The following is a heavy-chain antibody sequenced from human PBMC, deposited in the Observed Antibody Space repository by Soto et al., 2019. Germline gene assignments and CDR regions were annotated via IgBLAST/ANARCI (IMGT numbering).Heavy chain of an antibody. Sequence: GGLLRLCCGAAEVNCAGHSMNWVSQNPGKGLEWVSSISSTTNYIYYGDSMKGRFTISRDNAKNSLYLEMNSLRAEDTAVYYCAREYEDLTSYLDYWGQGTLVTV. CDR2: ISSTTNYI. J-gene: IGHJ4*02. D-gene: IGHD3-3*01. CDR3: AREYEDLTSYLDY. CDR1: EVNCAGHS. V-gene: IGHV3-21*06.